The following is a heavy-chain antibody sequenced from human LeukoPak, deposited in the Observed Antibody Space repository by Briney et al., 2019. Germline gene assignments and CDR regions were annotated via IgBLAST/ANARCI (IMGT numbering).Heavy chain of an antibody. CDR3: AKDLGSGLLWFGEARSPIDY. V-gene: IGHV3-30*18. J-gene: IGHJ4*02. D-gene: IGHD3-10*01. CDR2: ISYDGSNK. CDR1: GFTFSSYG. Sequence: PGGSLRLSCAASGFTFSSYGMHWVRQAPGKGLEWVAVISYDGSNKYYADSVKGRFTISRDNSKNTLYLQMNSLRAEDTAVYYCAKDLGSGLLWFGEARSPIDYWGQGTLVTVSS.